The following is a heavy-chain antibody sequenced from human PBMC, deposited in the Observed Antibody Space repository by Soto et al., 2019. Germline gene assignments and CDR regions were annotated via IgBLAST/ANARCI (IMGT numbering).Heavy chain of an antibody. CDR1: GFNLSHPW. CDR3: AKLSSGAVVPAAVES. D-gene: IGHD2-2*01. CDR2: IKSKTDGGTA. Sequence: GGSLRLSCVASGFNLSHPWMTWVRQAAGKGLEWVGRIKSKTDGGTADYAAPVKGRATISRDDSKNTVYLQMNSLRAEDTAAYYCAKLSSGAVVPAAVESWGQGTLVTVSS. V-gene: IGHV3-15*01. J-gene: IGHJ4*02.